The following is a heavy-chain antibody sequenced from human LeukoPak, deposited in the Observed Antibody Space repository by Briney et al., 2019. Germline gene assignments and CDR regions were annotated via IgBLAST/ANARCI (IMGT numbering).Heavy chain of an antibody. Sequence: PGGSLRLSCAASGFTFSSYSMNWVRQAPGKGLEWVSYISSSSTIYYADSVKGRFTISRDNAKNSLYLQMNSLRDEDTGVYYCAREGSGSYLDYWGEGTLVTVSS. D-gene: IGHD3-10*01. CDR1: GFTFSSYS. J-gene: IGHJ4*02. CDR2: ISSSSTI. CDR3: AREGSGSYLDY. V-gene: IGHV3-48*02.